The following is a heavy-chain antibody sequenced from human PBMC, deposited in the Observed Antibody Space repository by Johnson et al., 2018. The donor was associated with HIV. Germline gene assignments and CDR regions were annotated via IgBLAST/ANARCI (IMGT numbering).Heavy chain of an antibody. CDR2: IAYDGTNK. J-gene: IGHJ3*01. CDR3: ATKWGSDAFDF. CDR1: GFTFRSYS. V-gene: IGHV3-30*04. D-gene: IGHD7-27*01. Sequence: QVQLVESGGGVVQPGRSLRLSCAGSGFTFRSYSMHWVRQAPGKGLEWVAVIAYDGTNKYYAESVKGRFTISRDNSKTTLYLQMSSLRVEDTAVYYCATKWGSDAFDFWGQGTMVIVSS.